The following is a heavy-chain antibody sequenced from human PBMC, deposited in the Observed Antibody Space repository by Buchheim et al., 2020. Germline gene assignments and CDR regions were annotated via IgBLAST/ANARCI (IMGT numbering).Heavy chain of an antibody. CDR2: IKQDGSEE. V-gene: IGHV3-7*01. CDR1: GFIFSSYW. J-gene: IGHJ2*01. Sequence: EVQLVESGGGLVQPGGSLRLSCEASGFIFSSYWMTWVRQAPGKGLEWVANIKQDGSEEYQPDSVRGRLTISRDNAKNSLYLHMNNLRADDTAVYYCARLKSAWYFDLWGRGTL. CDR3: ARLKSAWYFDL.